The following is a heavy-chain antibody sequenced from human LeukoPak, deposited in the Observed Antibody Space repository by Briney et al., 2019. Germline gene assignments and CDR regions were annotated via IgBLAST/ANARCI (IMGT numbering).Heavy chain of an antibody. CDR2: IYGGGTT. Sequence: GGSLRLSCAASGFTVSNNYMSWVRQAPGKGLEWVSLIYGGGTTYYADSVEGRFTISSDSSKNTLYLQMNSLRAEDTAVYYCARAPNYGDYGGQWGRGTLVTVSS. CDR1: GFTVSNNY. J-gene: IGHJ4*02. V-gene: IGHV3-53*01. CDR3: ARAPNYGDYGGQ. D-gene: IGHD4-17*01.